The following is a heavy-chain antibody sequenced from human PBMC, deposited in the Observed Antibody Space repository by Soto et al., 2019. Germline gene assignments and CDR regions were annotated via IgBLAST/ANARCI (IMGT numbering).Heavy chain of an antibody. CDR3: ARQFRIAAAGTNWFDP. CDR2: IYYSGST. CDR1: GGSISSSSYY. D-gene: IGHD6-13*01. V-gene: IGHV4-39*01. Sequence: PSETLSLTCTVSGGSISSSSYYWGWIRQPPGKGLEWVGSIYYSGSTYYNPSLKSRVTISVDTSKNQFSLKLSSVTAADTAVYYCARQFRIAAAGTNWFDPWGQGTLVTVSS. J-gene: IGHJ5*02.